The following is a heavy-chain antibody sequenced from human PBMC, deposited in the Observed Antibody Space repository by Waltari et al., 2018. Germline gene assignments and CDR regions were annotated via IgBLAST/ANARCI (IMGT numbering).Heavy chain of an antibody. CDR3: ARDFAGQAADYYYYYYGMDV. J-gene: IGHJ6*02. CDR2: INPSGGST. Sequence: QVQLVQSGTEVKKPGASVKFSCKASGYTFTSYYMHWVRPAPGQGLEWMGIINPSGGSTSYAQKFQGRVTMTRDTSTSTVYMELSSLRSEDTAVYYCARDFAGQAADYYYYYYGMDVWGQGTTVTVSS. D-gene: IGHD6-13*01. V-gene: IGHV1-46*01. CDR1: GYTFTSYY.